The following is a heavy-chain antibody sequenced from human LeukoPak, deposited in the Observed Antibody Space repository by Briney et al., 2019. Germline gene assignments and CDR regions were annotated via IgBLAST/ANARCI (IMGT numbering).Heavy chain of an antibody. Sequence: GGSLRLSCAASGFTFSSYEMNWVRQAPGKGLECVSYISSSGFTIYYADSVKGRFTISRDNAKNSLYLQMNSLRAEDTAVYYCARGQWLVDPYWGQGTLVTVSS. CDR1: GFTFSSYE. CDR2: ISSSGFTI. V-gene: IGHV3-48*03. J-gene: IGHJ4*02. D-gene: IGHD6-19*01. CDR3: ARGQWLVDPY.